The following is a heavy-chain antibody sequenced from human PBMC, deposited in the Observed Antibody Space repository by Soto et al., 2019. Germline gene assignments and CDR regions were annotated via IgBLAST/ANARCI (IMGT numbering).Heavy chain of an antibody. CDR3: ASSLRGSGSYYRPIDY. D-gene: IGHD3-10*01. Sequence: QVQLVQSGAEVKKPGSSVKVSCKASGGTFSSYAISWVRQAPGQGLEWMGGIIPIFGTANYAQQFQGSVTITADESTSTAYMELSSLRSEDTAVYYCASSLRGSGSYYRPIDYWGQGTLVTVSS. CDR2: IIPIFGTA. CDR1: GGTFSSYA. J-gene: IGHJ4*02. V-gene: IGHV1-69*01.